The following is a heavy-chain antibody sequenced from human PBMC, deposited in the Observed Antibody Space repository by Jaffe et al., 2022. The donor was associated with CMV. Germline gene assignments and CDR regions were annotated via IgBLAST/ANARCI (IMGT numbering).Heavy chain of an antibody. CDR2: IRSKAYGGTT. J-gene: IGHJ6*03. V-gene: IGHV3-49*04. CDR1: GFTFGDYA. CDR3: TREVVLGYYYYYMDV. Sequence: EVQLVESGGGLVQPGRSLRLSCTASGFTFGDYAMSWVRQAPGKGLEWVGFIRSKAYGGTTEYAASVKGRFTISRDDSKSIAYLQMNSLKTEDTAVYYCTREVVLGYYYYYMDVWGKGTTVTVSS. D-gene: IGHD2-8*02.